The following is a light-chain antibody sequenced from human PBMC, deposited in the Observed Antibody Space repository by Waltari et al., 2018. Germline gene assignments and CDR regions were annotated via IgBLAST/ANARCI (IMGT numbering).Light chain of an antibody. CDR3: HSRETFSTRL. V-gene: IGLV3-19*01. J-gene: IGLJ2*01. Sequence: SSDLTQDPSLSVALGQTVRITCQGDSLRRYYASWYQQRPGQAPILVLYGPDNRPSGSRDRFSCSTSGNTASLTITGAQAEDEADYYCHSRETFSTRLFGGGTRLTV. CDR1: SLRRYY. CDR2: GPD.